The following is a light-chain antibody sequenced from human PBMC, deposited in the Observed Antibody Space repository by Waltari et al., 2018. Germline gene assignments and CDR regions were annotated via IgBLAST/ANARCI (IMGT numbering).Light chain of an antibody. CDR3: MQALQTPWT. CDR2: LGS. V-gene: IGKV2-28*01. CDR1: QSLLHSDGYNY. Sequence: DIVMTQSPLSLPVTPGEPASISCRSSQSLLHSDGYNYLDWYLQKQGQSPQVLIYLGSNRASGVPDRFSGSGSGTDFTLKISRVEAEDVGVYYCMQALQTPWTFGQGTKVEIK. J-gene: IGKJ1*01.